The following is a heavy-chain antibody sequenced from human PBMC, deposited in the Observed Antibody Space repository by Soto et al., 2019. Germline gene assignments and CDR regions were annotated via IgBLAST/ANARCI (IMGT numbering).Heavy chain of an antibody. CDR1: GGSISSGGYY. V-gene: IGHV4-31*02. D-gene: IGHD3-10*01. CDR3: ATYGSGTYKPTTFDY. J-gene: IGHJ4*02. Sequence: LCGGSISSGGYYWSWIRPHPGKGLEWIGYIYYSGSTYYNPSLKSRVTISVDTSKNQFSLKLSSVTAADTAVYYCATYGSGTYKPTTFDYWGQGTLVTVSS. CDR2: IYYSGST.